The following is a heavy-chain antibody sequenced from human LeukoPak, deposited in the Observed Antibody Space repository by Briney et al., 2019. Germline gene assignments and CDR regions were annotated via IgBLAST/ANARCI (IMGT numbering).Heavy chain of an antibody. CDR1: GFTFSNAW. D-gene: IGHD6-13*01. Sequence: PGGSLRLSCAASGFTFSNAWMTWVRQAPGKGLECVGRIKSKTDGGTTDHAAPVKGRFTISRDDSKNTLYLQMNSLKTEDTAVYYCTTGSPTATAGTFYYYYGMDVWGQGTTVTVSS. V-gene: IGHV3-15*01. CDR2: IKSKTDGGTT. CDR3: TTGSPTATAGTFYYYYGMDV. J-gene: IGHJ6*02.